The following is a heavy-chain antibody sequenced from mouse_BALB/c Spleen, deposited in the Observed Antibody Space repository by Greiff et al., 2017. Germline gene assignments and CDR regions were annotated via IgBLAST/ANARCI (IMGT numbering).Heavy chain of an antibody. D-gene: IGHD1-1*01. CDR2: ISSGGSYT. CDR1: GFTFSSYA. J-gene: IGHJ4*01. Sequence: EVQLVESGGGLVKPGGSLKLSCAASGFTFSSYAMSWVRQTPEKRLEWVATISSGGSYTYYPDSVKGRFTISRDNAKNTLYLQMSSLRSEDTAMYYCERQTTVAPYAMDYWGQGTSVTVSS. CDR3: ERQTTVAPYAMDY. V-gene: IGHV5-9-3*01.